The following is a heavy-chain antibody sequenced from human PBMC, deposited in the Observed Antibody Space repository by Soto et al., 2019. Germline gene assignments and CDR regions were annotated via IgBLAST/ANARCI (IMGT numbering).Heavy chain of an antibody. CDR2: INHGGST. J-gene: IGHJ4*02. V-gene: IGHV4-34*01. CDR3: AKGSSWYLGPPFDY. D-gene: IGHD6-13*01. Sequence: PSETLSLTCAVSGGSVSSYSWSWIRQPPGKGLEWIGEINHGGSTIYNPSLKSRVTISLDTSENQFSLKVNSVTAADTAFYYCAKGSSWYLGPPFDYWGQGTPVTVSS. CDR1: GGSVSSYS.